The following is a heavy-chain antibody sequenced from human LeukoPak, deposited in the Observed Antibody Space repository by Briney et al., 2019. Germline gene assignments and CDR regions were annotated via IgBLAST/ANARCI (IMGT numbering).Heavy chain of an antibody. V-gene: IGHV3-23*01. Sequence: DSVKGRFSISRDNSRNTLYLQMNSLRAEDTAVYYCAKWSGYCSSTSCYTSYYYYYMDVWGKGTTVTVSS. D-gene: IGHD2-2*02. J-gene: IGHJ6*03. CDR3: AKWSGYCSSTSCYTSYYYYYMDV.